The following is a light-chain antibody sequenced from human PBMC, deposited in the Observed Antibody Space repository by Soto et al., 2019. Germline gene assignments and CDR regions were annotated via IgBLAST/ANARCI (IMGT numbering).Light chain of an antibody. Sequence: EIVMTQSPATLSVSPGERATLSCRASQSVSNNLAWYQKKPGQAPRLLIYGASTRATGIQARFSGSGSGTEFTLTISSLQSEDFAVYYCQQYNNWLTFGQGTKVEIK. CDR3: QQYNNWLT. CDR1: QSVSNN. J-gene: IGKJ1*01. V-gene: IGKV3-15*01. CDR2: GAS.